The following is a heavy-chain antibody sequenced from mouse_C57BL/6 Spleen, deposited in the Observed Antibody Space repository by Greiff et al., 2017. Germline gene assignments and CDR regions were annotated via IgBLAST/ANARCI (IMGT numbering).Heavy chain of an antibody. CDR3: ARGLDHFDY. CDR2: ISDGGSYT. CDR1: GFTFSSYA. V-gene: IGHV5-4*03. J-gene: IGHJ2*01. Sequence: EVMLVESGGGLVKPGGSLKLSCAASGFTFSSYAMSWVRQTPEKRLEWVATISDGGSYTYYPDNVKGRFTISRDNAKNNLYLQMSHLKSEDTAMYYCARGLDHFDYWGQGTTLTVSS. D-gene: IGHD2-4*01.